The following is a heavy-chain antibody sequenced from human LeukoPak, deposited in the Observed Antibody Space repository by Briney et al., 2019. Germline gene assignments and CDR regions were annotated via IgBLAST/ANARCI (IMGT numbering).Heavy chain of an antibody. Sequence: ASVKVSCKASGYTFTGYYMYWVRQAPGQGLEWMGWINPNSGGTNYAQKFQGRVTMTRDTSISTAYMELSRLRSDDTAVYYCARVSSAVAGSIDYWGQGTLVTVSS. J-gene: IGHJ4*02. V-gene: IGHV1-2*02. CDR2: INPNSGGT. CDR3: ARVSSAVAGSIDY. CDR1: GYTFTGYY. D-gene: IGHD6-19*01.